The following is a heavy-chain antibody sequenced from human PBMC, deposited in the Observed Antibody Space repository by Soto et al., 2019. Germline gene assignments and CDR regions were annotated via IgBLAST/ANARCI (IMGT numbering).Heavy chain of an antibody. J-gene: IGHJ4*02. Sequence: QVQLVQSGAEVKKPGASVKVSCKASGYTFTGYYMHWVRQAPGQGLEWMGWINPNSGGTHYAQKFQGWVTMTRDTSISTAYMELSRLRSDDTAVYYCAILGGERGYCSGGSCPFDYWGQGTLVTVSS. D-gene: IGHD2-15*01. V-gene: IGHV1-2*04. CDR1: GYTFTGYY. CDR2: INPNSGGT. CDR3: AILGGERGYCSGGSCPFDY.